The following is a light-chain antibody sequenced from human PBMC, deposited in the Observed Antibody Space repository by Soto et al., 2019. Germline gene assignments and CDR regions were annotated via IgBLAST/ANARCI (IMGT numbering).Light chain of an antibody. CDR1: SSDVGFYNY. CDR2: EVS. J-gene: IGLJ1*01. V-gene: IGLV2-14*01. Sequence: QSALTQPASVSGSPGQSITISCTGTSSDVGFYNYVSWYQQHPGKAPKLMIYEVSNRPSGISTRFSGSKSGNTASLTISGLQAEDEADYFCSSYTGSTTLYVFGTGTQVTVL. CDR3: SSYTGSTTLYV.